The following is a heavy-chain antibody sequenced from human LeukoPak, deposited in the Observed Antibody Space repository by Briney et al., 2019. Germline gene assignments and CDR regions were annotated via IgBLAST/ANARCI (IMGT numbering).Heavy chain of an antibody. D-gene: IGHD2-2*01. Sequence: GGSLRLSCAASGFTVSSNYMSWVRQAPGKGLEWVSVIYSGGSTYYADSVKGRFTISRDNSKNTLYLQMSSLRAEDTAVYYCASSKSECCSPRCPFAYWGQGTLVSVSS. CDR2: IYSGGST. J-gene: IGHJ4*02. V-gene: IGHV3-66*02. CDR3: ASSKSECCSPRCPFAY. CDR1: GFTVSSNY.